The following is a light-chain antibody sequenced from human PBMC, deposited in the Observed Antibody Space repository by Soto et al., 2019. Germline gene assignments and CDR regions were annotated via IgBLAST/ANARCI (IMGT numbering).Light chain of an antibody. J-gene: IGKJ3*01. CDR1: QRVSSN. CDR2: GAS. V-gene: IGKV3-15*01. Sequence: EIVMTQSPATLSVSPGERATLSCRASQRVSSNLAWYRQKPGQAPRLLIYGASTRATGIPAMFSGSGSGTDFTLTISSLQHEDFAVYYCQQYSKSPNTFGQGTKVEIK. CDR3: QQYSKSPNT.